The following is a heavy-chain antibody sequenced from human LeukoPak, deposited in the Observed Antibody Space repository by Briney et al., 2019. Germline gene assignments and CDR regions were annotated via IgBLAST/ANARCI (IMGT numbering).Heavy chain of an antibody. CDR1: GGSISSHY. J-gene: IGHJ4*02. CDR2: IYYSGST. CDR3: ARYDDETSFDY. V-gene: IGHV4-59*11. D-gene: IGHD1-1*01. Sequence: SETLSLTCTVSGGSISSHYWSWIRQPPAKGLEWIGYIYYSGSTNYNPSLKSRVTISVDTSKNQFSLKLSSVTAADTAVYYCARYDDETSFDYWGQGTLVTVSS.